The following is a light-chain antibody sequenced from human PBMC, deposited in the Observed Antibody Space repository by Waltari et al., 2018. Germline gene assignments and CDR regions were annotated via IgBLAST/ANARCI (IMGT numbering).Light chain of an antibody. CDR3: QQYGSSLYT. CDR1: QSVSSSY. V-gene: IGKV3-20*01. Sequence: EIVLTQSPGTLSLSPGERATLSCRASQSVSSSYLAWYQQKPGQAPRLLIYGASSRATGIPDRFSGSGSGTDFTLTIGRLEPEDSAVYYCQQYGSSLYTFGQGTKVEIK. CDR2: GAS. J-gene: IGKJ2*01.